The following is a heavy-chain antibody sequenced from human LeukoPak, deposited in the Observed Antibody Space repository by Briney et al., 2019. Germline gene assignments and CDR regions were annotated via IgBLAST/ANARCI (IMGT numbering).Heavy chain of an antibody. V-gene: IGHV1-2*06. J-gene: IGHJ6*02. CDR3: ARDFTASRPGEGWGYYYFYGMGV. Sequence: GASVKVSCKASGYTFIDYNIYWVRQAPGQGLEWMGRINPNSGGTKYAQKFQGRVTMTRDTSISTAYMELSRLRSDDTALYYCARDFTASRPGEGWGYYYFYGMGVRGQGTTVTVSS. CDR1: GYTFIDYN. D-gene: IGHD3-16*01. CDR2: INPNSGGT.